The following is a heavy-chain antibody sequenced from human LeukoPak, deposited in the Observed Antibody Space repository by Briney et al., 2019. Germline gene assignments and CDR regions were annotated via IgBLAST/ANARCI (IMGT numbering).Heavy chain of an antibody. V-gene: IGHV4-59*01. CDR3: AKERSSGWYVTTFDY. Sequence: SETLSLTCTVSGGSISSNFWAWIRQPPGKGLEWIGYIYYSGSTNYNPSLKSRVTISIDTSKTQFSLNLTSVTAADTAVYYCAKERSSGWYVTTFDYWGPGSVVSVSS. D-gene: IGHD6-19*01. CDR2: IYYSGST. CDR1: GGSISSNF. J-gene: IGHJ4*02.